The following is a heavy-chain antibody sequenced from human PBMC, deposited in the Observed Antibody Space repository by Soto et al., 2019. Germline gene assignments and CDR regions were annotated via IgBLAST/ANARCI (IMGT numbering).Heavy chain of an antibody. J-gene: IGHJ4*02. CDR2: ISAYNGNT. CDR3: ARDRDYCGSGSPGH. CDR1: GYTFTSYG. Sequence: ASVKVSCKASGYTFTSYGISWVRQAPGQGLEWMGWISAYNGNTNYAQKLQGRVTMTTDTSTSTAYMELRSLRSDDTAVYYCARDRDYCGSGSPGHWGQGTLVTVSS. D-gene: IGHD3-10*01. V-gene: IGHV1-18*01.